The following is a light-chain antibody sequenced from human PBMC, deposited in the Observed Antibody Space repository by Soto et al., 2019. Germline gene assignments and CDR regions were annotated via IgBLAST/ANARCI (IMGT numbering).Light chain of an antibody. CDR1: SSNIGNNY. Sequence: QSVLTQPPSVSAAPGQKVTIACSGSSSNIGNNYVSWDQHLPGTDHKLRSDDNNKLPSGIHDRFSGSKSGTSATLGITGLQTGDEADYYCGTWDSSLSAHVVFGGGTQLTVL. V-gene: IGLV1-51*01. CDR2: DNN. J-gene: IGLJ2*01. CDR3: GTWDSSLSAHVV.